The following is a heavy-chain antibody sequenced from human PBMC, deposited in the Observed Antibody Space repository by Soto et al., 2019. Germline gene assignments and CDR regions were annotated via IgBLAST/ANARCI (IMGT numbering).Heavy chain of an antibody. D-gene: IGHD6-13*01. Sequence: GGSLRLSCAASGFTFSSYSMNWVRQAPGRGLEWVSSISSSSSYIYYADSVKGRFTISRDNAKNSLYLQMNSLRAEDTAVYYCARDGGSSSWSSSYYYYGMDVWGQGTTVTVS. V-gene: IGHV3-21*01. J-gene: IGHJ6*02. CDR3: ARDGGSSSWSSSYYYYGMDV. CDR1: GFTFSSYS. CDR2: ISSSSSYI.